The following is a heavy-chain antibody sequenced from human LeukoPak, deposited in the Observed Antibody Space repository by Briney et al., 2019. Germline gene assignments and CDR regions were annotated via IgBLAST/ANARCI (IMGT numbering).Heavy chain of an antibody. CDR3: AGGFDDILTGYPPGFDY. D-gene: IGHD3-9*01. CDR2: IYHSGST. CDR1: GGSISSGGYY. J-gene: IGHJ4*02. Sequence: SETLSLTCTVSGGSISSGGYYWSWIRQPPGKGLEWIGYIYHSGSTYYNPSLKSRVTMSLASSKNQFSLKLSSVTAADTAVYYCAGGFDDILTGYPPGFDYWGQGTLVTVSS. V-gene: IGHV4-30-2*01.